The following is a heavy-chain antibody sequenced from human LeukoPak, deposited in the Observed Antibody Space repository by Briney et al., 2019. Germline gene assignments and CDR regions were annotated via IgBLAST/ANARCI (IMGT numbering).Heavy chain of an antibody. J-gene: IGHJ3*02. V-gene: IGHV1-2*02. CDR3: ARVGSSGYYFHDAFDI. CDR1: GYTFTGYY. D-gene: IGHD3-22*01. Sequence: ASVKVSCKASGYTFTGYYMHWVRQAPGQGLEWMGWINPNSGGTNYAQKFQGRVTMTRDTSISTAYMELSRLRSDDTAVYYCARVGSSGYYFHDAFDIWGRGTMVTVSS. CDR2: INPNSGGT.